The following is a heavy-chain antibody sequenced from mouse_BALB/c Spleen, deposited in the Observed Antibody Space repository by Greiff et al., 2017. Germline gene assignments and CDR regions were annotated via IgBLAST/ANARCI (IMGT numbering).Heavy chain of an antibody. D-gene: IGHD1-2*01. Sequence: QVTLKVSGPGILQPSQTLSLTCSFSGFSLSTSGMGVSWIRQPSGKGLEWLAHIYWDDDKRYNPSLKSRLTISKDTSRNQVFLKITSVDTADTATYYCARRAGGTTATAWFAYWGQGTLVTVSA. J-gene: IGHJ3*01. V-gene: IGHV8-12*01. CDR1: GFSLSTSGMG. CDR3: ARRAGGTTATAWFAY. CDR2: IYWDDDK.